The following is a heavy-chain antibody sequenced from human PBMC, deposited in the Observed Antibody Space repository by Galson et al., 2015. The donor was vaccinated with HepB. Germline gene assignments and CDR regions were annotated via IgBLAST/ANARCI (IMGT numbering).Heavy chain of an antibody. CDR1: GFTFTSSA. CDR2: IVVGSGNT. Sequence: SVKVSCKAPGFTFTSSAVQWVRQARGQRLEWIGWIVVGSGNTNYAQKFQERVTITRDMSTSTAYMELSSLRSEDTAVYYCAAMYSSSSRYYYYMDVWGKGTTVTVSS. J-gene: IGHJ6*03. CDR3: AAMYSSSSRYYYYMDV. V-gene: IGHV1-58*01. D-gene: IGHD6-6*01.